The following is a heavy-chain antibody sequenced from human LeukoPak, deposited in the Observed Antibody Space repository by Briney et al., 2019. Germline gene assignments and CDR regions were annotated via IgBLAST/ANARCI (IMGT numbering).Heavy chain of an antibody. V-gene: IGHV3-21*01. CDR3: ARGFRAFDF. J-gene: IGHJ3*01. Sequence: GGSLRLSCAASGFTFSSHTMNWVRRAPGKGLEWVSSISSTSTSIYHADSVKGRFTISRDNTKNSLYLQMDSLRAEDTAVYYCARGFRAFDFWAQGTMVTVSS. CDR2: ISSTSTSI. CDR1: GFTFSSHT.